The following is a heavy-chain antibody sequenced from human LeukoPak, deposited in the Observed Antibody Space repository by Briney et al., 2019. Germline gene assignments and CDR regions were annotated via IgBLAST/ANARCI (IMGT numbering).Heavy chain of an antibody. CDR2: IYYSGST. CDR1: GGSIRSSYYY. CDR3: ARARRYYDILTGYYIQGHNYGMDV. D-gene: IGHD3-9*01. J-gene: IGHJ6*02. V-gene: IGHV4-30-4*08. Sequence: SETLSLTCTVSGGSIRSSYYYWGWIRQPPGKGLEWIGYIYYSGSTYYNPSLKSRVTISVDTSKNQFSLKLSSVTAADTAVYYCARARRYYDILTGYYIQGHNYGMDVWGQGTTVTVSS.